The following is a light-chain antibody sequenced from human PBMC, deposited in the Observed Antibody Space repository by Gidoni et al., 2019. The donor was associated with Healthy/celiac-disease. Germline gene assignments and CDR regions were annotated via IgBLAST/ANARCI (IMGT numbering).Light chain of an antibody. Sequence: DIVMTQSPASLAVSLGERATINCKSSQSVLYSSNNKNYLAWYQQKPGQPPKLLIYWASTRESGVPDRFSGSGSGTDFTLTIRSLQAEDVAVYYCQQYYSTPLTFGGGTKVEIK. J-gene: IGKJ4*02. CDR3: QQYYSTPLT. CDR2: WAS. V-gene: IGKV4-1*01. CDR1: QSVLYSSNNKNY.